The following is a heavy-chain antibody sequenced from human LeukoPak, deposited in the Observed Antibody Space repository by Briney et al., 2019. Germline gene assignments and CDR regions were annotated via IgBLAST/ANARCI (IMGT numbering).Heavy chain of an antibody. CDR2: ISGSGGST. V-gene: IGHV3-23*01. J-gene: IGHJ4*02. Sequence: GGSLRLSCAASGFTFSSYAMSWVRQAPGKGLEWVSAISGSGGSTYYADSVKGRFTISRDNPKNTLYLQMNSLRAEDTAVYYCAKDMVVPAASESPSDYWGQGTLVTVSS. CDR3: AKDMVVPAASESPSDY. D-gene: IGHD2-2*01. CDR1: GFTFSSYA.